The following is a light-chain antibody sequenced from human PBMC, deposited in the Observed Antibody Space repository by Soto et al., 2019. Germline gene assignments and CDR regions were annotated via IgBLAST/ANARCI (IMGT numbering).Light chain of an antibody. CDR3: QQSRT. Sequence: IQMTQSPSTLSASVGDRVTITCRASQSLTTWLAWYQQKPGKAPKLLIYKASTLESGVPSRFSGSTSGTEFTRTISSRQPADYATYYCQQSRTFGQGTKVEI. J-gene: IGKJ1*01. V-gene: IGKV1-5*03. CDR1: QSLTTW. CDR2: KAS.